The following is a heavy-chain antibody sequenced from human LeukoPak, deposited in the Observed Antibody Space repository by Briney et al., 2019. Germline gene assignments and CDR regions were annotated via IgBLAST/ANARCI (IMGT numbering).Heavy chain of an antibody. D-gene: IGHD2-15*01. J-gene: IGHJ4*02. CDR1: GGSISSHY. Sequence: SETLSLTCTVSGGSISSHYWSWIRQPPGKGLEWIGYIYDSGSTNYNPSLKSRVTISADTSKNQFSLNLRSVTAADTAMYYCARDRIPKFWGQGTLVTVSS. V-gene: IGHV4-59*11. CDR3: ARDRIPKF. CDR2: IYDSGST.